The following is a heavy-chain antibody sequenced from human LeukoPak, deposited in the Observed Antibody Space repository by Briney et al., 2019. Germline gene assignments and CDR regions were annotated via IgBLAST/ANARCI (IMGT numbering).Heavy chain of an antibody. Sequence: GGSLRLSCAASGSIFSSFAIDWVRQAPGKGPEWVAFISYDGSNKYYADSVKGRFTISRDNSKSTLYLQMNSLRVGDTAVYYCVRVNQYCSGGSCCLSGMDVWGQGTTVTVSS. CDR2: ISYDGSNK. V-gene: IGHV3-30*03. J-gene: IGHJ6*02. D-gene: IGHD2-15*01. CDR3: VRVNQYCSGGSCCLSGMDV. CDR1: GSIFSSFA.